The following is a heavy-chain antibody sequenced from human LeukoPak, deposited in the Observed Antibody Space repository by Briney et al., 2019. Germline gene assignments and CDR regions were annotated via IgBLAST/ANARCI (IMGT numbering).Heavy chain of an antibody. V-gene: IGHV4-34*01. CDR1: GASFSGFH. CDR2: IDHSGRT. Sequence: PSETLSLTCAVYGASFSGFHWSWIRQPPGKGLEWIGKIDHSGRTNYNPSLKSRITISVDKSQNQFSLKVNSLTAADAAVYYCATNGYYCMDVWGKGTTVTVSS. D-gene: IGHD2-8*01. J-gene: IGHJ6*03. CDR3: ATNGYYCMDV.